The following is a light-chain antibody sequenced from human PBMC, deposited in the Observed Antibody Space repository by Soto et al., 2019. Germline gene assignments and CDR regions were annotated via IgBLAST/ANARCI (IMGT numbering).Light chain of an antibody. J-gene: IGKJ1*01. CDR2: DTS. V-gene: IGKV3-11*01. CDR1: QSIGTY. CDR3: QHRLNWPWT. Sequence: EIVLTQSPATLSLSPGEGVTLSCRASQSIGTYLAWYRQKPGQAPRLLIYDTSNRATGTPDRFSGSGSGTDFTLTISRLEPEDFAVYYCQHRLNWPWTFGQGTKVEIK.